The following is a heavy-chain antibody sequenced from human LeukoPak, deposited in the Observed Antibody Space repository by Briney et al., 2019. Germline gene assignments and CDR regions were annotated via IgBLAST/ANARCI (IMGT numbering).Heavy chain of an antibody. CDR1: GGSISSSSYY. CDR2: INHSGST. D-gene: IGHD3-10*01. Sequence: PSETLSLTCTVSGGSISSSSYYWGWIRQPPGKGLEWIGEINHSGSTNYNPSLKSRVTISVDTSKNQFSLKLSSVTAADTAVYYCATNLNYYGSGSYVLWGQGTLVTVSS. V-gene: IGHV4-39*07. J-gene: IGHJ4*02. CDR3: ATNLNYYGSGSYVL.